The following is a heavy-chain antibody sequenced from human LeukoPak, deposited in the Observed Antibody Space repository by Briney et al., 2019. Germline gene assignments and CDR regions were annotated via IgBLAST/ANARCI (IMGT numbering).Heavy chain of an antibody. CDR2: INSDGSEG. D-gene: IGHD4-11*01. Sequence: PGGSLRLSCAVSGFTFSGFWMSWSRQAPGKGLEWVASINSDGSEGYYADSVKGRFTISRDNAKNSLYLQMNSLRDEDTAVYYCARYYTKGSFDYWGQGTLVTVSS. J-gene: IGHJ4*02. V-gene: IGHV3-7*01. CDR3: ARYYTKGSFDY. CDR1: GFTFSGFW.